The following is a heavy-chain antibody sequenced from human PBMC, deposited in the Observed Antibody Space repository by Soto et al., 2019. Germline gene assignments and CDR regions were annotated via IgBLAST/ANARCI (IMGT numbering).Heavy chain of an antibody. Sequence: QLQLQESGPGLVKPSETLSLTCTVSGGSISSSSYYWGWIRQPPGKGLEWIGSIYYSGSTYYNPSLKSRVTISVDTSKNQFCLKLSSVTAADTAVYYCARPYYDILTGPTGGPNWFDPWGQGTLVTVSS. CDR2: IYYSGST. V-gene: IGHV4-39*01. J-gene: IGHJ5*02. CDR1: GGSISSSSYY. D-gene: IGHD3-9*01. CDR3: ARPYYDILTGPTGGPNWFDP.